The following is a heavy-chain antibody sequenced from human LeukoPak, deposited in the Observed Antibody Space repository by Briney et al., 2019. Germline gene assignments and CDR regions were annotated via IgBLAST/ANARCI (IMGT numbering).Heavy chain of an antibody. V-gene: IGHV3-74*01. Sequence: PAGSLRLSCAASGFSFSYFWMHWVRQAPGKGLVWVSRINRDGSGTSYADSVRGRFTISRDNAKNTLSLQMNSLRAEDTAVYYCTRELEYRGSPDDAFDIWGQGTMVTVSS. J-gene: IGHJ3*02. CDR2: INRDGSGT. CDR3: TRELEYRGSPDDAFDI. D-gene: IGHD1-26*01. CDR1: GFSFSYFW.